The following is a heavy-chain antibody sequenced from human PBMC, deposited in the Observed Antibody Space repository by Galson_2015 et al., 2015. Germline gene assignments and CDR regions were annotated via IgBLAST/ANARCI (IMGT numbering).Heavy chain of an antibody. CDR3: ARGQVIVGTNSYGYSYYYYGMDV. CDR1: GFTFSSYW. V-gene: IGHV3-74*01. D-gene: IGHD5-18*01. CDR2: INSDGSST. J-gene: IGHJ6*02. Sequence: SLRLSCAASGFTFSSYWMHWVRHGPGKGLVWVSRINSDGSSTTYADSVKGRFTISRDNAKNTLYLQMNSLRAEDTAVYYCARGQVIVGTNSYGYSYYYYGMDVWGQGTTVTVSS.